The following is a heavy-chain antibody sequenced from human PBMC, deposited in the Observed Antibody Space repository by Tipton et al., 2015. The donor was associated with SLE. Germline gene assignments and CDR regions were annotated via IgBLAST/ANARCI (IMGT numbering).Heavy chain of an antibody. D-gene: IGHD3-16*01. CDR1: GYPFTGYY. J-gene: IGHJ5*02. Sequence: QLVQSGAEVKKPGASVKVSCKASGYPFTGYYIHWMRQAPGQGLEWMGRISPNSGGTNYAQKFQGRVTMTRDTSTSTAYMELSSLRSDDTAVYYCARDSHDSGGRWFDPWGQGTLVTVSS. CDR2: ISPNSGGT. V-gene: IGHV1-2*06. CDR3: ARDSHDSGGRWFDP.